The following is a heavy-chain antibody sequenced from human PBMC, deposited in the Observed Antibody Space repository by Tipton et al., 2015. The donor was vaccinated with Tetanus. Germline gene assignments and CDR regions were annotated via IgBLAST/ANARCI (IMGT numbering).Heavy chain of an antibody. V-gene: IGHV4-61*08. CDR3: ARANFDFSKKGPFDS. CDR1: GGSLRSGDHY. D-gene: IGHD3-3*01. CDR2: ISASGST. Sequence: TLSLTCTVSGGSLRSGDHYWSWIRQPPGKGLEWLAYISASGSTNSNYSLKSRITISRDTSKNQFSLKLASVTAADTAVYFYARANFDFSKKGPFDSWGQGILVIVSA. J-gene: IGHJ4*02.